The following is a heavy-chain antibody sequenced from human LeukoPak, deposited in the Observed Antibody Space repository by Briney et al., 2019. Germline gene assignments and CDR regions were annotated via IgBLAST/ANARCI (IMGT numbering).Heavy chain of an antibody. D-gene: IGHD5-12*01. CDR2: FYNSGST. CDR3: ARHSGYENAFDI. CDR1: GGSISSSTYY. V-gene: IGHV4-39*01. J-gene: IGHJ3*02. Sequence: SETLSLTCTVSGGSISSSTYYWDWVRQPPGKVLGWIGNFYNSGSTYYNPSLKSRVTISGDTSKNQFSLKLSSVTAADTAVYYCARHSGYENAFDIWGQGTMVTVSS.